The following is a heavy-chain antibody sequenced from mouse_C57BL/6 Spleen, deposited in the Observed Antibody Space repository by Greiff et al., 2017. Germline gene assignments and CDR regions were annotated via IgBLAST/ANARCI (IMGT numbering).Heavy chain of an antibody. CDR3: ARQDYSNYEFAY. Sequence: QVQLQQPGAELVKPGASVKMPCKASGYTFTSYWITWVKQRPGQGLEWIGDIYPGSGSTNYNEKFKSKATLTVDTSSSTAYMQLSSLTSEDSAVYYCARQDYSNYEFAYWGQGTLVTVSA. J-gene: IGHJ3*01. V-gene: IGHV1-55*01. CDR1: GYTFTSYW. D-gene: IGHD2-5*01. CDR2: IYPGSGST.